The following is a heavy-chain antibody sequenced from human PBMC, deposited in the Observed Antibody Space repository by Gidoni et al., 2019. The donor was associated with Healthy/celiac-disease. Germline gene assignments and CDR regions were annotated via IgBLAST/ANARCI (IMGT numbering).Heavy chain of an antibody. D-gene: IGHD2-2*01. CDR3: ARVIEYQLLPGNWFDP. CDR2: IYSGGST. J-gene: IGHJ5*02. CDR1: ACTVRRNY. V-gene: IGHV3-53*01. Sequence: EVRPVESGGGLIQPGRSLRLPWAPSACTVRRNYMRWVRQAPGKGLEWVAVIYSGGSTYYADSVKGRFTLSGDKSKNPLSLQMNSLRAEDTAVYYCARVIEYQLLPGNWFDPWGQGTLVTVSA.